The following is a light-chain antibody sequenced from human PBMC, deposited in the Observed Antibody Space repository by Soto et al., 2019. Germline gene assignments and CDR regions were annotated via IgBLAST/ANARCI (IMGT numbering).Light chain of an antibody. CDR2: AAS. Sequence: DIQMTQSPTSLSASVGDRVTITCRASQGIRNFVAWYQQKPGKAPKLLIYAASTLQSGVPSRISGSGSGTDFTLTINSLQPEDVATYSCQKYSSVPVFGPGTKVEIK. V-gene: IGKV1-27*01. J-gene: IGKJ3*01. CDR3: QKYSSVPV. CDR1: QGIRNF.